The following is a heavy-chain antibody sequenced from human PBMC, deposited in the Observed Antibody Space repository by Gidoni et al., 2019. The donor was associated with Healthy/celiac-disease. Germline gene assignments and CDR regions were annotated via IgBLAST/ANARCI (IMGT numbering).Heavy chain of an antibody. Sequence: GGSISSSSYYWGWIRQPPGKGLEWIGSIYYSGSTYYNPSLKSRVTISVDTSKNQFSLKLSSVTAADTAVYYCARDLSGYDYWGQGTLVTVSS. J-gene: IGHJ4*02. D-gene: IGHD3-22*01. CDR3: ARDLSGYDY. CDR1: GGSISSSSYY. V-gene: IGHV4-39*07. CDR2: IYYSGST.